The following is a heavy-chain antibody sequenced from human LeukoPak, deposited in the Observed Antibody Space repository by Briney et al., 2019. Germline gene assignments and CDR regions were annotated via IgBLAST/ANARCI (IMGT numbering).Heavy chain of an antibody. J-gene: IGHJ5*02. CDR2: ISPSGGST. V-gene: IGHV1-46*01. CDR1: VYTFTSYY. Sequence: ASVKLSCTSSVYTFTSYYMHWVRQAPGQGPEWMGVISPSGGSTTYAQNFQGRVKLTRGMSTSKEYLELSSLRSEDTAVYYCARDNSVRDEAWWFNPWGQGTLVTVSS. D-gene: IGHD5-24*01. CDR3: ARDNSVRDEAWWFNP.